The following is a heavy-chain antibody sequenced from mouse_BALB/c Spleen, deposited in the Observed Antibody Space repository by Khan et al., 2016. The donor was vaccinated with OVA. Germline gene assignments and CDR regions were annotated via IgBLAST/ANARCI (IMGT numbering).Heavy chain of an antibody. CDR2: ISYSGST. D-gene: IGHD2-4*01. V-gene: IGHV3-8*02. Sequence: EVQLQESGPSLVKPSQTLSLTCSVTGDSITSGYWNWIRKFPGNKLEYMGYISYSGSTYYNPSLKSRISITRDTSKNQYYLQLNSVTTEDTATDSCARYDYDYDGAFAYRGQGTLVTVSA. J-gene: IGHJ3*01. CDR1: GDSITSGY. CDR3: ARYDYDYDGAFAY.